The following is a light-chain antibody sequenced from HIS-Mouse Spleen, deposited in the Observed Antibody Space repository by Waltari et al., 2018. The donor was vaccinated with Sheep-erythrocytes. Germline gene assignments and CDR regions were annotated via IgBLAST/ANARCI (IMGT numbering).Light chain of an antibody. J-gene: IGLJ1*01. CDR2: DVS. Sequence: QSALTQPRSVSGSPGQSVTISCTGTSSDVGGYNYVSWYQQHPGKAPKLMIYDVSKRPSGFPDRFPGAKAGNTASLTISGLQAEDEADYYCCSYAGSYNHVFATGTKVTVL. CDR1: SSDVGGYNY. V-gene: IGLV2-11*01. CDR3: CSYAGSYNHV.